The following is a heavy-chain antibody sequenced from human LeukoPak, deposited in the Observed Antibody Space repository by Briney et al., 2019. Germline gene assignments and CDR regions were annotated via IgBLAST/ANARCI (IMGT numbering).Heavy chain of an antibody. Sequence: GGSLRLSCAASGFTFRTYAMTWVRQAPGKGLEWVSSISVSGAYKYYADSVKGRFTISRDDSKNTLYLQMSSLRAEDTAVYYCTTTYNVYGDLAVFDYWGQGTLVTVPS. CDR2: ISVSGAYK. CDR1: GFTFRTYA. V-gene: IGHV3-23*01. D-gene: IGHD4-17*01. CDR3: TTTYNVYGDLAVFDY. J-gene: IGHJ4*02.